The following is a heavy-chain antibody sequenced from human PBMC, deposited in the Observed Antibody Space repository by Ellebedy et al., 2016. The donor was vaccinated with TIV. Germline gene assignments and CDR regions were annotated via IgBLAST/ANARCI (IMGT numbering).Heavy chain of an antibody. CDR3: ARVGGGYYFDY. Sequence: GGSLRLXCAASGFTVSSNYMSWVRQAPGKGLEWVSVIYSGGSTYYADSVKGRFTISRHNSKNTLYLQMNSLRAEDTAVYYCARVGGGYYFDYWGQGTLVTVSS. V-gene: IGHV3-53*04. CDR1: GFTVSSNY. CDR2: IYSGGST. J-gene: IGHJ4*02. D-gene: IGHD5-12*01.